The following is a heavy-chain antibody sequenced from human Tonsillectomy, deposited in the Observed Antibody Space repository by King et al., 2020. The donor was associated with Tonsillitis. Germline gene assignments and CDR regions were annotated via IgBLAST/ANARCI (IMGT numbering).Heavy chain of an antibody. CDR1: GSTFSSYS. CDR2: FVRISSII. V-gene: IGHV3-48*01. D-gene: IGHD4-17*01. J-gene: IGHJ4*02. CDR3: ALGDYGDY. Sequence: VQLVESGGGLVQPGGSLRLSCAASGSTFSSYSMNWSRKAPGRGLEWVSSFVRISSIIYYADSVKGRFTVSRDNAKNSLYLQMNSLRAEDTAVYYCALGDYGDYWGQGTLVTVSS.